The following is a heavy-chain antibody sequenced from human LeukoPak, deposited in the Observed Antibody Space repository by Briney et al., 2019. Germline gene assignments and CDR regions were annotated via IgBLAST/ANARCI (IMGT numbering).Heavy chain of an antibody. J-gene: IGHJ3*02. Sequence: PGGSLRLSCAASGFTFSNAWMSWVRQAPGKGLEWVGRIKSKTDGGTTDYAAPVKGRFTISRDDSKNTLYLQMNSLKTEDTAVYYCTGRRFVVVPPDAFDIWGQGTMVTVSS. CDR1: GFTFSNAW. D-gene: IGHD2-2*01. CDR2: IKSKTDGGTT. V-gene: IGHV3-15*01. CDR3: TGRRFVVVPPDAFDI.